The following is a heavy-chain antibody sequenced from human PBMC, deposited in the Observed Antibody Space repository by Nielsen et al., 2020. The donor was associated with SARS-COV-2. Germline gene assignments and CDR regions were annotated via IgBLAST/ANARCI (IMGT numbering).Heavy chain of an antibody. D-gene: IGHD3-10*01. CDR3: ARAIVRGQKLNWFDP. CDR1: GGSISSGGYY. J-gene: IGHJ5*02. Sequence: SETLSLTCTVSGGSISSGGYYWSWIRQHPGKGLEWIGYIYYSGSTYYNPSLKSRVTISVDTSKNQFSLKLSSVTAADTAVYYCARAIVRGQKLNWFDPWGQGTLVTVSS. V-gene: IGHV4-31*03. CDR2: IYYSGST.